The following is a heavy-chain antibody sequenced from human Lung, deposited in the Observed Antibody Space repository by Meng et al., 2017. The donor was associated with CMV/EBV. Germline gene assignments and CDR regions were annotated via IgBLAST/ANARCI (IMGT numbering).Heavy chain of an antibody. J-gene: IGHJ5*01. CDR2: ISSSGSIT. V-gene: IGHV3-11*04. Sequence: ASGFTVSDYYMTWSRQATGKGLEWVSYISSSGSITKYLDSLKGRFTISRDNAKNSLFLQMNSLTVEDTAVYYCARDSSAVHNWLDSWGQGTLVTVSS. CDR3: ARDSSAVHNWLDS. CDR1: GFTVSDYY. D-gene: IGHD1-26*01.